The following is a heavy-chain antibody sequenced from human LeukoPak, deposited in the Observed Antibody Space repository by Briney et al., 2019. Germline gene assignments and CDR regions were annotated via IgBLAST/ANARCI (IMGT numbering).Heavy chain of an antibody. CDR3: AGSTLWSGIFQY. Sequence: PGGSLRLSCAASGFTFSSYSMTWVRQAPGEGLQWVSYISSDGATTYYADSVKGRFIISRDNAKNSLFLQINSLRAEDTAVYYCAGSTLWSGIFQYWGQGTLVTVPS. CDR1: GFTFSSYS. J-gene: IGHJ1*01. CDR2: ISSDGATT. V-gene: IGHV3-48*04. D-gene: IGHD3-3*01.